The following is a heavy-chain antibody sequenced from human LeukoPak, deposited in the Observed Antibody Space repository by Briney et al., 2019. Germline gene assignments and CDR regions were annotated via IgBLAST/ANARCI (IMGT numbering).Heavy chain of an antibody. V-gene: IGHV3-9*01. J-gene: IGHJ4*02. CDR1: GFTFDDYA. CDR3: AKGDNWSDRGYFDY. CDR2: ISWNSGSI. Sequence: GRSLRLSCAASGFTFDDYAMHWVRQAPGKGLEWVSGISWNSGSIGYADSVKGRFTISRDNAKNSLYLQMNSLRAEDTALYYCAKGDNWSDRGYFDYWGQGTLVTVSS. D-gene: IGHD1-1*01.